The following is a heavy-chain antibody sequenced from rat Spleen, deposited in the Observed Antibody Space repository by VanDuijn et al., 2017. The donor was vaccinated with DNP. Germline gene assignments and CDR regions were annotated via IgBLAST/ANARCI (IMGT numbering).Heavy chain of an antibody. CDR1: GFSSTDYS. CDR2: IRSGGST. J-gene: IGHJ1*01. D-gene: IGHD1-1*01. Sequence: QVQLKESGPGLVQPSQTLSLTCPVSGFSSTDYSVHWVRQPPGKGLEWMGRIRSGGSTDYNSGLKSRLSISRDTSKSQVFLKMNSLQTEDTATYYCARGEWPYWYFDFWGPGTMVTVSS. V-gene: IGHV2-19*01. CDR3: ARGEWPYWYFDF.